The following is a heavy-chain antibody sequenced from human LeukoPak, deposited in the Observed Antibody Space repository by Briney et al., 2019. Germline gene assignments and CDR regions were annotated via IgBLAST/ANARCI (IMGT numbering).Heavy chain of an antibody. Sequence: SETLSLTCAVYGGSFSGYYWSWIRQPPGKGLEWIGEINHSGSTYYHPSLKRRVTISVDTSKNQFSLKLSSVTAADTAVYYCAREVGGFGESAYNWFDPWGQGTLVTVSS. D-gene: IGHD3-10*01. J-gene: IGHJ5*02. CDR3: AREVGGFGESAYNWFDP. CDR2: INHSGST. CDR1: GGSFSGYY. V-gene: IGHV4-34*01.